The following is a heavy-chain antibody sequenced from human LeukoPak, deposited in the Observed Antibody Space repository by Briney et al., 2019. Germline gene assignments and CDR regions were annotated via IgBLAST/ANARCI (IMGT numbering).Heavy chain of an antibody. D-gene: IGHD3/OR15-3a*01. CDR2: IYYSGST. J-gene: IGHJ4*02. V-gene: IGHV4-39*01. CDR1: GFTFSGYPIH. Sequence: PGGSLRLSCAASGFTFSGYPIHWVRQAPGKGLEWIGSIYYSGSTYYNPSLKSRVTISVDTSKNQFSLKLRSVTAADTAVYYCARHFGTWGQGTLVTVSS. CDR3: ARHFGT.